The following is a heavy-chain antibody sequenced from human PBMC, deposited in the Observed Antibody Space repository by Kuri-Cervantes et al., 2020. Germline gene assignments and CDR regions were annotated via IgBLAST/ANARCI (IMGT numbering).Heavy chain of an antibody. D-gene: IGHD2-15*01. CDR3: ASDQDGYYYYGMDV. CDR2: IIPIFGTA. J-gene: IGHJ6*02. V-gene: IGHV1-69*13. CDR1: GGTFSSYA. Sequence: SVKVSCKDSGGTFSSYAICWVRQAPGQGLEWMGGIIPIFGTANYAQKFQGRVTITADESTSTGYMEPSSLRSEDTAVYYCASDQDGYYYYGMDVWGQGTTVTVSS.